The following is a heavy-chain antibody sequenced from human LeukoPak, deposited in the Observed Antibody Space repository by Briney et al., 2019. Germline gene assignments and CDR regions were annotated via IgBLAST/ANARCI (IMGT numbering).Heavy chain of an antibody. CDR2: IYYSGST. D-gene: IGHD1-14*01. V-gene: IGHV4-59*01. CDR1: GVSISSYY. J-gene: IGHJ4*02. CDR3: ARGSQPEDY. Sequence: SETLSLTCTVSGVSISSYYWSWIRQPPGKGLEWIGYIYYSGSTSYNPSLKSRVTISVDTSKNQFSLKLSSVTAADTAVYYCARGSQPEDYWGQGTLVTVSS.